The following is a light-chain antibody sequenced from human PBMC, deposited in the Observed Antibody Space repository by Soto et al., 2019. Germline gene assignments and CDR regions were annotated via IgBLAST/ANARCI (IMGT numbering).Light chain of an antibody. CDR2: GNS. J-gene: IGLJ2*01. CDR3: QSYDSSLSGVV. Sequence: QSVLTQPPSVSGAPGQRVTLSCTWSSSNIGAGYDVHWYQQLPGTAPKLLIYGNSNRPSGVPDRFSGSKSGTSASLAITGLQAEYEADYYCQSYDSSLSGVVFGGGTKLTVL. V-gene: IGLV1-40*01. CDR1: SSNIGAGYD.